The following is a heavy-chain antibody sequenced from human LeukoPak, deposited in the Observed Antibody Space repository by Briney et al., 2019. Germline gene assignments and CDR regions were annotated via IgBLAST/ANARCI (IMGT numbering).Heavy chain of an antibody. D-gene: IGHD2-15*01. J-gene: IGHJ4*02. Sequence: PGGSLRLSCAASGFTFSSYWMSWVRQAPGKGLEWVANIKQDGSEKYYVDSVKGRFTISRDNAKNSLYPQMNSLRAEDTAVYYCARDSLGYCSGGSCYPLDYWGQGTLVTVSS. V-gene: IGHV3-7*01. CDR2: IKQDGSEK. CDR3: ARDSLGYCSGGSCYPLDY. CDR1: GFTFSSYW.